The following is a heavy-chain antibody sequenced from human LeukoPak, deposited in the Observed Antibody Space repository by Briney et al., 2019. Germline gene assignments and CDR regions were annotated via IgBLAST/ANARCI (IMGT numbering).Heavy chain of an antibody. V-gene: IGHV3-66*03. CDR3: ARDRAANQDWVEFDP. CDR2: IRCCGEA. CDR1: GFRVSDYY. D-gene: IGHD3/OR15-3a*01. Sequence: GGSLRLSCAVSGFRVSDYYMSGVRQAPGKGLEGVGLIRCCGEAFYADFARGRFAISRDESENTLYLQMNSLRVEDTAVYFCARDRAANQDWVEFDPWGQGTPVIVSS. J-gene: IGHJ5*02.